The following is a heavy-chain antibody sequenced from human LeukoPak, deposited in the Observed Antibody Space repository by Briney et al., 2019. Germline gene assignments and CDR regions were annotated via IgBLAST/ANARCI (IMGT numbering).Heavy chain of an antibody. J-gene: IGHJ4*02. D-gene: IGHD6-13*01. CDR2: IYPGDSDT. V-gene: IGHV5-51*01. CDR3: ARPMVAAPGKGFLY. Sequence: GESLKISCEASGYSFTTHWIGWVRQMPGKGLEWMGIIYPGDSDTRYSPSFQGQVTISVDTSVSTAYLQWGSLKASDSAIYYCARPMVAAPGKGFLYWGQGTLVTVSS. CDR1: GYSFTTHW.